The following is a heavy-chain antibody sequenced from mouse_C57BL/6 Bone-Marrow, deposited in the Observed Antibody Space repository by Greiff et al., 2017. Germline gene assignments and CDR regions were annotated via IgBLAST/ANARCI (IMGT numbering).Heavy chain of an antibody. CDR3: ATAAQATADY. Sequence: EVRGVESGAELVKPGASVKLSCTASGFNIKDYYMHWVKQRTEQGLEWIGRIDPEDGETKYAPKFQGKATITADTSSNTAYLQLSSLTSEDTAVYYCATAAQATADYWGQGTTLTVSS. CDR2: IDPEDGET. J-gene: IGHJ2*01. V-gene: IGHV14-2*01. D-gene: IGHD3-2*02. CDR1: GFNIKDYY.